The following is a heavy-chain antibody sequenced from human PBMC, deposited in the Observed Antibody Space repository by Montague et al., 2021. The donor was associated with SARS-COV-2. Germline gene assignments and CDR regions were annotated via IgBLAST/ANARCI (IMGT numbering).Heavy chain of an antibody. J-gene: IGHJ3*02. CDR1: GFTFSVYG. Sequence: SLRLSCAASGFTFSVYGMSWVRQAPGKGLEWASGISDSGGSTYYADSVKGRFTISRDNSKNTLYLQMNSLRAEDTAVYYCAKDRQLVGDDAFDIWGQGTMVTVSS. CDR2: ISDSGGST. CDR3: AKDRQLVGDDAFDI. V-gene: IGHV3-23*01. D-gene: IGHD6-13*01.